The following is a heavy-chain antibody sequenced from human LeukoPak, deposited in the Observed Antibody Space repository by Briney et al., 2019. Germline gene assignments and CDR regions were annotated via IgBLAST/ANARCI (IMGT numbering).Heavy chain of an antibody. CDR3: AKDYYGSGSYYNVRYVYYYYYMDV. CDR2: IRYDGSNK. CDR1: GFTFSSYG. J-gene: IGHJ6*03. V-gene: IGHV3-30*02. D-gene: IGHD3-10*01. Sequence: GGSLRLSCAASGFTFSSYGMHWVRQAPGKGLEWVAFIRYDGSNKYYADSVKGRFTISRDNSKNTLYLQMNSLRAEDTAVYYCAKDYYGSGSYYNVRYVYYYYYMDVWGKGTTVTISS.